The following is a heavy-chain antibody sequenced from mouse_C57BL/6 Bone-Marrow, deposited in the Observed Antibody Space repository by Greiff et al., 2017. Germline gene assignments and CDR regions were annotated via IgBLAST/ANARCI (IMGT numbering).Heavy chain of an antibody. CDR2: ISNLAYSI. V-gene: IGHV5-15*01. CDR1: GFTFSDYG. D-gene: IGHD1-1*01. CDR3: ARHGTTVVAPDAWFAY. Sequence: EVQGVESGGGLVQPGGSLKLSCAASGFTFSDYGMAWVRQAPRKGPEWVAFISNLAYSIYYADTVTGRFTISRENAKNTLYLEMSSLRSEDTAMYYCARHGTTVVAPDAWFAYWGQGTLVTVSA. J-gene: IGHJ3*01.